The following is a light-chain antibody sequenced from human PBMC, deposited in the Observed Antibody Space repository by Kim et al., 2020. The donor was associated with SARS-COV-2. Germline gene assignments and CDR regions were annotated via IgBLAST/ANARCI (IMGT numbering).Light chain of an antibody. Sequence: VSPGERATLTCRASQSVSSKLAWYQQKPGQVPRLLIYGASTRATGIPARFRGSGSGTEFTLTISSLQSEDFAVYYCQKYNNWPETFGGGTKVDIK. CDR1: QSVSSK. CDR2: GAS. J-gene: IGKJ4*01. V-gene: IGKV3-15*01. CDR3: QKYNNWPET.